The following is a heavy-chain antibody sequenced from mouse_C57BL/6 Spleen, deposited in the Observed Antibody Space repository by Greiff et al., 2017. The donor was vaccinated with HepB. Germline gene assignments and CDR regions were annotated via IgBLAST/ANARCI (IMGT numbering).Heavy chain of an antibody. CDR3: TTWGNWFAY. J-gene: IGHJ3*01. CDR2: LDPEDGDT. Sequence: VQLQQSGAELVRPGASVKLSCTASGFNIKDYYMHWVKPRPEQGLEWIGRLDPEDGDTEYAPKFQGKATMTADTSSNTAYLQLSSLTSEDTAVYYCTTWGNWFAYWGQGTLVTVSA. CDR1: GFNIKDYY. V-gene: IGHV14-1*01.